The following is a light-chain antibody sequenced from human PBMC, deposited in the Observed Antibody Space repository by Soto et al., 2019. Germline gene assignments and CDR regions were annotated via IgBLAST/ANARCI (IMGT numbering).Light chain of an antibody. CDR2: DAS. J-gene: IGKJ4*01. CDR3: QQRANWPLT. V-gene: IGKV3-11*01. CDR1: QSVSRN. Sequence: EIVLTQSPATLSLSPGERASLSCRASQSVSRNLAWYQQKPGQAPRLLIYDASDRATGIPARFSGSGSGTDFTLTISRLAPEDFAVYYCQQRANWPLTFGGGTKVE.